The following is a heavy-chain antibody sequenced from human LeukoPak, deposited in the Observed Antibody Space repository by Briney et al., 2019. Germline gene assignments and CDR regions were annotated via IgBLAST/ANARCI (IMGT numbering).Heavy chain of an antibody. CDR3: ARDRTLGEFDF. J-gene: IGHJ4*02. CDR1: GFTFSGYS. CDR2: ITSSRSTI. V-gene: IGHV3-48*01. D-gene: IGHD3-16*01. Sequence: GGSLRLSCAASGFTFSGYSMNWVRQAPGRGLEWVSYITSSRSTIYYADSVKGRFTISRDNAKNSLYLQMNSLRAEDTAVYHCARDRTLGEFDFWGQGTLVTVSS.